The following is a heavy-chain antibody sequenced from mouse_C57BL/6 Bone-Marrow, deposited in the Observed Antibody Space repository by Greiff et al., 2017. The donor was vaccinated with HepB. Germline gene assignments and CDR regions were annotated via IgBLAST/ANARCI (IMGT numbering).Heavy chain of an antibody. V-gene: IGHV1-81*01. J-gene: IGHJ2*01. CDR1: GYTFTSYG. D-gene: IGHD1-1*01. CDR2: IYPSSGNT. Sequence: VKLVESGAELARPGASVKLSCKASGYTFTSYGISWVKQRPGQGLEWIGEIYPSSGNTYYNEKFKGKTTLTADKSSSTAYMELRSLTSEDSAVYFCAREGEDIITTVVVFDYWGRGTTLTVSS. CDR3: AREGEDIITTVVVFDY.